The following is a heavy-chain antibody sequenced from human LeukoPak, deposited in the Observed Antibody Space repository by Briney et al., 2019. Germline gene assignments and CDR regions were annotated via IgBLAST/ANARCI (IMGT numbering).Heavy chain of an antibody. CDR3: AKDRALHQFDY. J-gene: IGHJ4*02. Sequence: GGSLRLSCAASGFTFSNYDMDWVRQAPGKGLEWVSSISDSGGSTYYADSVKGRFTISRDNSKNTLFLQMNSLRAEDTAIYYCAKDRALHQFDYWGQGTLVTVSS. CDR1: GFTFSNYD. CDR2: ISDSGGST. V-gene: IGHV3-23*01.